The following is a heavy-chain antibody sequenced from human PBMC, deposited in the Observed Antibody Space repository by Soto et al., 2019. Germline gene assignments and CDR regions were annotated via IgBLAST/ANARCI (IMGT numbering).Heavy chain of an antibody. D-gene: IGHD2-2*02. CDR1: GYTFTGYY. CDR3: AKDSPSYTSSPFYFDS. V-gene: IGHV3-23*01. J-gene: IGHJ4*02. CDR2: ITSNGDST. Sequence: SCKASGYTFTGYYMHWVRQAPGKGLQWVSSITSNGDSTYYADSVKGRFTTSRDNPKNTLYLQMNSLRADDTAVFYCAKDSPSYTSSPFYFDSWRQGTLVTVSS.